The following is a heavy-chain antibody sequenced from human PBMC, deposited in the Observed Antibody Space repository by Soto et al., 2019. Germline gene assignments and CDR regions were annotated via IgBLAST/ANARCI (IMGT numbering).Heavy chain of an antibody. Sequence: QVQLQESGPGLVKPSETLSLTCTVSGGSISKYYWILIRQPPGKGLEWIGYIYYSGSTHYNPSLKSRVTISVDTSQNQCSLKLTSVTAADKAVYYCARGITMVWGVIHWFDPWGQGTLLTVSS. CDR3: ARGITMVWGVIHWFDP. D-gene: IGHD3-10*01. J-gene: IGHJ5*02. CDR2: IYYSGST. CDR1: GGSISKYY. V-gene: IGHV4-59*01.